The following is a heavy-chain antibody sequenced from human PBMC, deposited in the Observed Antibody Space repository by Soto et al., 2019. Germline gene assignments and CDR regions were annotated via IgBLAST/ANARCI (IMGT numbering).Heavy chain of an antibody. CDR3: ARVGDSGYEPLFDY. CDR2: ISSSGSTI. J-gene: IGHJ4*02. V-gene: IGHV3-48*03. D-gene: IGHD5-12*01. Sequence: SGGSLRLSCAASGFTFSSYEMNWVRQAPGKGLEWVSYISSSGSTIYYADSVKGRFTISRDNAKNSLYLQMNSLRAEDTAVYYCARVGDSGYEPLFDYWGQGTLVTVSS. CDR1: GFTFSSYE.